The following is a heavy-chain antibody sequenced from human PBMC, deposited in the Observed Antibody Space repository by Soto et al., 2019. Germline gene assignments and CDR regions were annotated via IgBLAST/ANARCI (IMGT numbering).Heavy chain of an antibody. CDR3: SRDRGEWHAFDI. CDR2: IIPIFGTA. CDR1: GGTFSSYA. J-gene: IGHJ3*02. Sequence: QVQLVQSGAEVKKPGSSVKVSCKASGGTFSSYAISWVRQAPGQGLEWMGGIIPIFGTANYAQKFQGRVTTAEDESTSTAYMELSSLRYEDTAVYYCSRDRGEWHAFDIWGQGTMVTVSS. D-gene: IGHD3-10*01. V-gene: IGHV1-69*12.